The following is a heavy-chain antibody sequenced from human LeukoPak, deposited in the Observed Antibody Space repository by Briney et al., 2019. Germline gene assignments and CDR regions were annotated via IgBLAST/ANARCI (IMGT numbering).Heavy chain of an antibody. CDR3: ARDFYGDYGPDYFDY. CDR1: GYTFTSYG. V-gene: IGHV1-18*04. J-gene: IGHJ4*02. CDR2: ISAYNGNT. Sequence: ASVKVSCKASGYTFTSYGISWVRQAPGQGLEWMGWISAYNGNTNYAQKLQGRVTMTTDTSTSTAYMELRSLRSDDTAVCYCARDFYGDYGPDYFDYWGQGTLVTVSS. D-gene: IGHD4-17*01.